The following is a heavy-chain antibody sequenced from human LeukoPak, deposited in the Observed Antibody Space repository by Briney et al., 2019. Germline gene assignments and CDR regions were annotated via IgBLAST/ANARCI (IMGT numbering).Heavy chain of an antibody. Sequence: GGSLRLSCAASGFTFSDYYMSWIRQAPGKGLEWVSYISSSGSTIYYADSVKGRLTISRDNAKNSLYLQMDSLRAEDTAVYYCAREFRAAGYFDYWGQGTLVTVSS. CDR3: AREFRAAGYFDY. V-gene: IGHV3-11*01. CDR1: GFTFSDYY. J-gene: IGHJ4*02. D-gene: IGHD6-13*01. CDR2: ISSSGSTI.